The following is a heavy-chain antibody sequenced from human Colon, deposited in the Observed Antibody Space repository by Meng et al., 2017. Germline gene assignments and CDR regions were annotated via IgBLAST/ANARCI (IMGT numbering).Heavy chain of an antibody. CDR3: ASATGYSSRWHDY. J-gene: IGHJ4*02. V-gene: IGHV3-30*01. CDR1: GFTFSSYA. Sequence: GESLKISCAASGFTFSSYAMHWVRQAPGKGLEWVAVISYDGSNKYYADSVKGRFTISRDNSKNTLYLQMNSLRAEDTAVYYCASATGYSSRWHDYWGQGTLVTVSS. CDR2: ISYDGSNK. D-gene: IGHD6-19*01.